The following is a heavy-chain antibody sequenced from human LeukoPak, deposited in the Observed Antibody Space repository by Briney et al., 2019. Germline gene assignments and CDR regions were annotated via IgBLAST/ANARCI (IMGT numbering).Heavy chain of an antibody. Sequence: GGSLRLSCAASGFTFSSYTMNWARQAPGKGLEWVASINHNGNVNYYVDSVKGRFTISRDNAKNSLYLQMSNLRAEDTAVYFCARGGGLDVWGQGATVTVSS. CDR2: INHNGNVN. J-gene: IGHJ6*02. CDR1: GFTFSSYT. D-gene: IGHD3-16*01. CDR3: ARGGGLDV. V-gene: IGHV3-7*03.